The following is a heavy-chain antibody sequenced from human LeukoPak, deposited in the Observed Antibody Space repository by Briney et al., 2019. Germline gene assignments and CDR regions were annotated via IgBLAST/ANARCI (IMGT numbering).Heavy chain of an antibody. J-gene: IGHJ4*02. D-gene: IGHD2-2*01. CDR3: ARVGYGSRWSPSDY. Sequence: PGGSLRLSCAASGFSFNSYWMGWVRQAPGKGLEWVANINEDGSGKYYVDSLKGRFTISRDNAKNSLDLQMNSLRGEDTAVYYCARVGYGSRWSPSDYWGQGTLVTVSS. CDR1: GFSFNSYW. V-gene: IGHV3-7*01. CDR2: INEDGSGK.